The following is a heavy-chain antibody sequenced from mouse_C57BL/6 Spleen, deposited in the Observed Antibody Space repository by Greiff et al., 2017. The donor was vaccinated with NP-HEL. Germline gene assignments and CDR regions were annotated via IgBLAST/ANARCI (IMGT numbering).Heavy chain of an antibody. Sequence: VQLQQSGAELVRPRSSVKLSCKASGYTFTSYWMHWVKQRPIQGLEWIGNIDPSDSETHYNQKFKDKATLTVDKSSSTAYMQLSSRTSEDSAVYYCARGDYYSNYDGAMDYWGQGTSVTVSS. J-gene: IGHJ4*01. CDR2: IDPSDSET. V-gene: IGHV1-52*01. CDR3: ARGDYYSNYDGAMDY. D-gene: IGHD2-5*01. CDR1: GYTFTSYW.